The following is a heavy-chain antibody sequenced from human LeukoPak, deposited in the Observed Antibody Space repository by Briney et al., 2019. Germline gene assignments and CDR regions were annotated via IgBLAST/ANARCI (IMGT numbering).Heavy chain of an antibody. CDR3: ARQGGAGEYYFDY. V-gene: IGHV1-8*01. J-gene: IGHJ4*02. Sequence: RASVKVSCKASGYTFTSHDINCVRQATGQGLEWMGWMNPNSGNTGYAQKFQGRVTMTRNTSISTAYMELSSLRSEDTAVYYCARQGGAGEYYFDYWGQGTLVTVSS. CDR2: MNPNSGNT. CDR1: GYTFTSHD. D-gene: IGHD3-10*01.